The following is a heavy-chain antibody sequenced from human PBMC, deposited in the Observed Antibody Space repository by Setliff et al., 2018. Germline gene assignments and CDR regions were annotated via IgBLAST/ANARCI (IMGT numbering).Heavy chain of an antibody. CDR1: GGAFSTYS. CDR3: AGTDAYCAGDCSIS. V-gene: IGHV1-69*13. D-gene: IGHD2-21*02. CDR2: IIPILGIT. Sequence: ASVKVSCKASGGAFSTYSRSWVRQAPGQGFEWVGRIIPILGITNDAQRFQGRVTINADDSTSTIYMDVSSLRAKDTATYYGAGTDAYCAGDCSISWGQGTLVTVSS. J-gene: IGHJ5*02.